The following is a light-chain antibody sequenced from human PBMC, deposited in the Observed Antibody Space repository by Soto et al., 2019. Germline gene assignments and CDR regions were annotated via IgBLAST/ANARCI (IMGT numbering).Light chain of an antibody. V-gene: IGLV1-40*01. J-gene: IGLJ2*01. CDR3: ATWDDSLSGQGV. Sequence: QSVLTQPPSVSGAPGQRVIISCAGSSSNIGAGYDVHWYQHRPGTAPKLLIDNENQRPSGVPDRFSVSTSATSVSLTISGLRSDDEADYYCATWDDSLSGQGVFGGGTKLTVL. CDR2: NEN. CDR1: SSNIGAGYD.